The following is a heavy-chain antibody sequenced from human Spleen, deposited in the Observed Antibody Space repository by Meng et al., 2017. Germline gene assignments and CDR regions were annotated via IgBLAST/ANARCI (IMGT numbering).Heavy chain of an antibody. D-gene: IGHD3-22*01. CDR2: IYWDDDK. J-gene: IGHJ4*02. CDR3: ARRPHSTGFDS. V-gene: IGHV2-5*02. Sequence: QITLEESAPSLVKPTPLLLLTCPFSGFSLSTSGVGVGWIRQHPGKALEWLALIYWDDDKRYSPSLKSRLMITKDTSKNQVVLSMTNMDPVDTATYYCARRPHSTGFDSWGQGTLVTVSS. CDR1: GFSLSTSGVG.